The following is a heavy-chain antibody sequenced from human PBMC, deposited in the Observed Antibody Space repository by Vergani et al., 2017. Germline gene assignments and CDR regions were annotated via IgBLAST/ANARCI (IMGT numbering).Heavy chain of an antibody. D-gene: IGHD3-16*01. CDR1: GFTFADYI. CDR2: SSWNVGHI. V-gene: IGHV3-9*01. J-gene: IGHJ6*03. Sequence: DVQLVEAGGGLVRPGKSLELSCEASGFTFADYIMHWVRQAPGKGLGWVAGSSWNVGHIGYADSVKVRFTISRDDAKNSRTLQMSSLRPDDTAVYYCARGMGDFMDVWGKGATVTVSS. CDR3: ARGMGDFMDV.